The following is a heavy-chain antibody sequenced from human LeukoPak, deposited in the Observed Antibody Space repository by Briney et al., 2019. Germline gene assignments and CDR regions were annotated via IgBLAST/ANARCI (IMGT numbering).Heavy chain of an antibody. CDR2: IIPIFGTA. D-gene: IGHD3-3*01. Sequence: GSSVKVSCKASGGTFSSYAISWVRQAPGQGLEWMGGIIPIFGTANYAQKFQGRVTITTDESTSTAYMELSSLRSEDTAVYYCAAEYDFWSGPPRAFDIWGQGTMVTVSS. J-gene: IGHJ3*02. CDR1: GGTFSSYA. CDR3: AAEYDFWSGPPRAFDI. V-gene: IGHV1-69*05.